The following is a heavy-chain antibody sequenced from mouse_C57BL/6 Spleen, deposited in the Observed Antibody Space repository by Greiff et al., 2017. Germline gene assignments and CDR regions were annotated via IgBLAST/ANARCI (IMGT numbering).Heavy chain of an antibody. CDR1: GFTFSDYG. CDR2: ISSGSSTI. Sequence: DVMLVESGGGLVKPGGSLKLSCAASGFTFSDYGMHWVRQAPEKGLEWVAYISSGSSTIYYADTVKGRFTISRDNAKNTLFLQMTSLRSEDTAMYYCARIHYDGYYDYAMDYWGQGTSVTVSS. J-gene: IGHJ4*01. CDR3: ARIHYDGYYDYAMDY. D-gene: IGHD2-3*01. V-gene: IGHV5-17*01.